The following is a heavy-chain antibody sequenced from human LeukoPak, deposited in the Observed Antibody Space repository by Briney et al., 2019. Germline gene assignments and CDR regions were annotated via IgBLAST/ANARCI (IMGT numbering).Heavy chain of an antibody. D-gene: IGHD1-14*01. Sequence: PGGSLRLSCAASGFTFSSYWMSWVRQAPGKGLEWVANIKQDGSEKYYVDSVKGRFTISRDNAKNTVYLQMNSLRGEDTAVYYCTKGGTTSAFFDFWGQGSLVTVSS. CDR3: TKGGTTSAFFDF. CDR1: GFTFSSYW. V-gene: IGHV3-7*01. CDR2: IKQDGSEK. J-gene: IGHJ4*02.